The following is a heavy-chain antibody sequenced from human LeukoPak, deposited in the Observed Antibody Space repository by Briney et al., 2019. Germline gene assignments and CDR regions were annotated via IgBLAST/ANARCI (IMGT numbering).Heavy chain of an antibody. J-gene: IGHJ4*02. CDR2: ISYDGSNK. CDR3: AKDRLTTMIVVVVTLDDY. D-gene: IGHD3-22*01. V-gene: IGHV3-30*18. CDR1: GFTFSSYG. Sequence: PGGSLRLSCAASGFTFSSYGMHWVRQAPGKGLEWVAVISYDGSNKYYADSVKGRFTISRDNSKNTLYLQMNSLRAEDTAVYYCAKDRLTTMIVVVVTLDDYWGQGTLVTVSS.